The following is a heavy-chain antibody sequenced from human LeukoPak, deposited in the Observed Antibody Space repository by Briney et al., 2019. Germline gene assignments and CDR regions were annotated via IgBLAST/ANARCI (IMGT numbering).Heavy chain of an antibody. CDR2: IYYSGST. CDR3: ARGEIAYFDY. J-gene: IGHJ4*02. CDR1: GGSISSGGYY. Sequence: SETLSLTCTVSGGSISSGGYYWSWIRQHPGKGLEWIGYIYYSGSTYYNPSLKSRVTISVDTSKDQFSLKLSSVTAADTAVYYCARGEIAYFDYWGQGTLVTVSS. V-gene: IGHV4-31*03.